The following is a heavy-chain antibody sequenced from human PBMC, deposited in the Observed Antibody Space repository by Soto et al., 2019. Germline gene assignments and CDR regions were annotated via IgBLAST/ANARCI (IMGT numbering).Heavy chain of an antibody. V-gene: IGHV4-59*01. J-gene: IGHJ4*02. CDR2: IYYSGST. D-gene: IGHD3-22*01. CDR3: ARRGYYYDSSGYRRVGYFDY. Sequence: TSETLSLTCTVSGGSISSYYWSWIRQPPGKGLEWIGYIYYSGSTNYNPSLKSRVTISVDTSKNQFSLKLSSVTAADTAVYYCARRGYYYDSSGYRRVGYFDYWGQGTLVTVSS. CDR1: GGSISSYY.